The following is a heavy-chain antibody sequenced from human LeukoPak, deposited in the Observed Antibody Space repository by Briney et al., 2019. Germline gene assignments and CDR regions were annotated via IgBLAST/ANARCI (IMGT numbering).Heavy chain of an antibody. D-gene: IGHD2-2*01. Sequence: GASVKVSCKASGYTFTSYGISWVRQAPGQGLEWMGWISAYNGNTNYAQKLQGRVTMTTDTSTSTAYMELSRLRSDDTAVYYCARTPRYCSSTSCYVGDYWGQGTLVTVSS. J-gene: IGHJ4*02. CDR2: ISAYNGNT. V-gene: IGHV1-18*01. CDR3: ARTPRYCSSTSCYVGDY. CDR1: GYTFTSYG.